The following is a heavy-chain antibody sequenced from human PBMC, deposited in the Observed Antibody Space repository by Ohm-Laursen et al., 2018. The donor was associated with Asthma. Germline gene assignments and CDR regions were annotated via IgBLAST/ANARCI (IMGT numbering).Heavy chain of an antibody. V-gene: IGHV4-61*01. CDR3: ARGSAYYDSSGYYFH. D-gene: IGHD3-22*01. CDR1: GGSVSSGSYY. CDR2: IYYSGST. J-gene: IGHJ4*02. Sequence: SETLSLTCTVSGGSVSSGSYYWSWIRQPPGKGLEWIGYIYYSGSTNYNPSLKSRVTISVDTSKNQFSLKLSSVTAADTAVYYCARGSAYYDSSGYYFHWGQGTLVTVSS.